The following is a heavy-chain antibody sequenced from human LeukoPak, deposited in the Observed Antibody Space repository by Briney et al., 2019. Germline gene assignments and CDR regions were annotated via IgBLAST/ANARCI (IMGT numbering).Heavy chain of an antibody. V-gene: IGHV1-18*04. J-gene: IGHJ4*02. D-gene: IGHD4-17*01. CDR2: ISAYNGNT. CDR1: GYTFTGYY. CDR3: ARMTTVTPGPFDY. Sequence: GASVKVSCKVSGYTFTGYYIHWVRQAPGQGLEWMGWISAYNGNTNYAQKLQGRVTMTTDPPTSTAHMELRSLRSDDTAVYYCARMTTVTPGPFDYWGQGILVTVSS.